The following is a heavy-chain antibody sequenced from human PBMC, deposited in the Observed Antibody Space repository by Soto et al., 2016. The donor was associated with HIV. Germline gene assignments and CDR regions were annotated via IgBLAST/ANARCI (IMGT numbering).Heavy chain of an antibody. CDR2: VDPEDGET. CDR1: GYTFTDYY. V-gene: IGHV1-69-2*01. CDR3: ARGVREHIGAYSHNSGYSYHFDY. Sequence: EVQLVQSGAEVKKPGATVKISCKVSGYTFTDYYMHWVQQAPGKGLEWMGLVDPEDGETIYAEKFQGRVTITADTSTDTAYMELSSLRSEDTAVYYCARGVREHIGAYSHNSGYSYHFDYWGQGTLVTVSS. D-gene: IGHD3-22*01. J-gene: IGHJ4*02.